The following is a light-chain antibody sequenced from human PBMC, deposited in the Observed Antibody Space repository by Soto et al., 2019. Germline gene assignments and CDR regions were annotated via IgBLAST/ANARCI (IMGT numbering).Light chain of an antibody. Sequence: DIVLTQSPASLAVSLGERATTNCKSTQRVLSTSNNKNYLAGYQQKPGQPPKLLFYWTSTRESGAPDRFSGSGSGTDFTLTISSLQAEDVAVYYCQQYYSTPWTFGQGTKVEIK. V-gene: IGKV4-1*01. CDR1: QRVLSTSNNKNY. CDR2: WTS. J-gene: IGKJ1*01. CDR3: QQYYSTPWT.